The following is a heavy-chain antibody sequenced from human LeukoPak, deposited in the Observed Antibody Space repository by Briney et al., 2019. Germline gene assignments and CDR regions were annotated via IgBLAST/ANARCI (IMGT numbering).Heavy chain of an antibody. Sequence: PGGSLRLSCAASGFTFSSYWIHWVRQAPGKGLVWVSRISTDGSSTNYVDSVKGRFTISRDNAKNTLYLQMNSLRAEDTAVYYCARNGLWFGELVYYYYYMDVWGKGTTVTVSS. CDR2: ISTDGSST. J-gene: IGHJ6*03. CDR3: ARNGLWFGELVYYYYYMDV. D-gene: IGHD3-10*01. CDR1: GFTFSSYW. V-gene: IGHV3-74*01.